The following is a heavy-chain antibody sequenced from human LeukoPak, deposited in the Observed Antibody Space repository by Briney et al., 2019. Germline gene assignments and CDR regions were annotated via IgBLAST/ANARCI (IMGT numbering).Heavy chain of an antibody. CDR2: ISAYSGNT. CDR1: GYTFTNYV. CDR3: AISQGSYYDTSGYLGGDY. D-gene: IGHD3-22*01. Sequence: GASVKVSCKASGYTFTNYVIFWVGQAPGQGVAWMGWISAYSGNTNYAQKLQGRVTMTTETSTSTAYMELESLRCDDTAVYYCAISQGSYYDTSGYLGGDYWGQGTLVTVSS. V-gene: IGHV1-18*01. J-gene: IGHJ4*02.